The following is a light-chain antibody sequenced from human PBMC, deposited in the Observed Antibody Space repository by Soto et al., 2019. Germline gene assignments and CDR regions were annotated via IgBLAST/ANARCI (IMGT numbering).Light chain of an antibody. V-gene: IGLV1-44*01. CDR1: SSNIGSNT. J-gene: IGLJ2*01. CDR3: AAWDDSLKGV. CDR2: ADS. Sequence: QSVLTQPPSASGTPGQRVTISCSGSSSNIGSNTVNWYQHLPGTAPKLLIYADSRRPSGVPDRFSGSKSGTSASLAISGLQSEDEGVYYCAAWDDSLKGVFGGGTKVTVL.